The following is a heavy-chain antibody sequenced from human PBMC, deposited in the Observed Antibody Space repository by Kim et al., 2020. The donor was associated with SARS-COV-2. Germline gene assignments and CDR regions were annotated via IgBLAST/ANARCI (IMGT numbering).Heavy chain of an antibody. V-gene: IGHV4-4*07. Sequence: PTLKGRVTMSVDKSKNQFSLKLSSVTAADTAVYYCARDLYYDFWSGNLDYWGQGTLVTVSS. CDR3: ARDLYYDFWSGNLDY. D-gene: IGHD3-3*01. J-gene: IGHJ4*02.